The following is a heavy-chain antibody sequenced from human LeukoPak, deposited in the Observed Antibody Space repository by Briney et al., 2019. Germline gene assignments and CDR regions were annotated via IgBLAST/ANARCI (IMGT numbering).Heavy chain of an antibody. V-gene: IGHV3-21*01. CDR1: GFAFSRYS. CDR2: ISSGSSNV. D-gene: IGHD7-27*01. J-gene: IGHJ4*02. CDR3: VRDPPGAHFDY. Sequence: PGGSLRLSCTASGFAFSRYSMNWVRQSPGKGLEWVAYISSGSSNVFYADSFKGRFTISRDDAQNSLFLQMNILRVDDTAIYYCVRDPPGAHFDYWGQGTLVTVSS.